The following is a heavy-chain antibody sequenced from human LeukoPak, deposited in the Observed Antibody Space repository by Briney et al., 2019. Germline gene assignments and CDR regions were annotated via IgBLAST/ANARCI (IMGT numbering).Heavy chain of an antibody. V-gene: IGHV5-51*01. CDR1: GYSFTSYW. CDR3: ARYPVIAAAGTGVFDY. J-gene: IGHJ4*02. Sequence: GESLKISCKGSGYSFTSYWIGWVRQMPGKGLEWMGIIYPGDSDTRYSPSFQGQVTISADKSISTAYLQWSSLKASDTAMYYCARYPVIAAAGTGVFDYWAREPWSPSPQ. D-gene: IGHD6-13*01. CDR2: IYPGDSDT.